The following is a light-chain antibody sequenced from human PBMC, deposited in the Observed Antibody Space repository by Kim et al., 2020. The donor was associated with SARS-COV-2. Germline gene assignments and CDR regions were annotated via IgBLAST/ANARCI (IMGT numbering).Light chain of an antibody. V-gene: IGKV3-11*01. CDR2: DTS. J-gene: IGKJ4*01. Sequence: SPGERATLSCRASQSGDIYLAWYQQRPGQAPRLLIYDTSNRATGIPARFSGSGSGTDFTLTISSLEPDDFAVYYCQQRKYWPPLTFGGGTKVDIK. CDR3: QQRKYWPPLT. CDR1: QSGDIY.